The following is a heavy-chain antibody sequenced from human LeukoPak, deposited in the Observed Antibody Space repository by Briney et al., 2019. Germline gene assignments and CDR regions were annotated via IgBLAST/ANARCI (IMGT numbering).Heavy chain of an antibody. V-gene: IGHV4-59*01. CDR2: IYYSGST. D-gene: IGHD6-19*01. CDR1: IGTIRRYY. J-gene: IGHJ4*02. CDR3: ARGAGWYDY. Sequence: HSDTLTLINPFPIGTIRRYYGSRTRQPPGKGLEWIGYIYYSGSTNYNPSLKSRVTISVDTSKNQFSLKLSSVTAADTAVYYCARGAGWYDYWGQGTLVTVSS.